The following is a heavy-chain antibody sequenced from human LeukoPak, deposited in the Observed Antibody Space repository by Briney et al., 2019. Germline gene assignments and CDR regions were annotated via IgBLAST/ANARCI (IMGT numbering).Heavy chain of an antibody. J-gene: IGHJ4*02. V-gene: IGHV1-69*13. CDR2: IIPIFGTA. CDR1: GGTFSSYA. Sequence: ASVKVSCKAFGGTFSSYAISWVRQAPGQGLEWMGGIIPIFGTANYAQKFQGRVTITADESTSTAYMELSSLRSEDTAVYYCARGTYYYDSSGYDYFDYWGQGTLVTVSS. D-gene: IGHD3-22*01. CDR3: ARGTYYYDSSGYDYFDY.